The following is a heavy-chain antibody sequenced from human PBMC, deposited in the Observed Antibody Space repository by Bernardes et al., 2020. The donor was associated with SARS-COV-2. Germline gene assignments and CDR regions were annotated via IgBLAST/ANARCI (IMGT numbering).Heavy chain of an antibody. CDR2: IKRKTDGGTT. CDR3: TTGAEIYYDSSGFSYYFDV. V-gene: IGHV3-15*07. CDR1: GFTFSNAW. Sequence: GGSLRLSCAASGFTFSNAWMNWVRQAPGKGLEWVGHIKRKTDGGTTDYAAPVKGRFTISGDDSKNTMYLQMNSLKTEDTAVYYCTTGAEIYYDSSGFSYYFDVWDQGTLVTVAA. J-gene: IGHJ4*02. D-gene: IGHD3-22*01.